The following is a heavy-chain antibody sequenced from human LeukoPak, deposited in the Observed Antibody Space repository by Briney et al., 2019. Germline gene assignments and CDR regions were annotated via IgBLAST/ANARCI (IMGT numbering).Heavy chain of an antibody. CDR2: FYAACDT. V-gene: IGHV3-13*04. Sequence: PGGALRLSRAPSVYTPLVYDIRSGRHATGRGVECGSPFYAACDTYYAGSVKGRFTISRENAKNSLYLQMTRLRAGDTAVYYCTRYCNRASCYNDAFDIWGQGTLVSVSS. J-gene: IGHJ3*02. CDR3: TRYCNRASCYNDAFDI. CDR1: VYTPLVYD. D-gene: IGHD2-2*02.